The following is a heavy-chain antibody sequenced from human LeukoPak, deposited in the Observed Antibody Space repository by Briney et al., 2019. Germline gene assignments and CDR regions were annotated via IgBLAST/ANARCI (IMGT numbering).Heavy chain of an antibody. V-gene: IGHV4-39*01. CDR3: ARSIAVADAFDI. J-gene: IGHJ3*02. D-gene: IGHD6-19*01. CDR1: GGSISSSFYY. Sequence: SETLSLTCTVSGGSISSSFYYWGWIRQPPGKGLEWIGSIYYSGSTYYNPSLKSRVTISVDTSKNQFSLQLNSVTPEDTAVYYCARSIAVADAFDIWGQGTMVTVSS. CDR2: IYYSGST.